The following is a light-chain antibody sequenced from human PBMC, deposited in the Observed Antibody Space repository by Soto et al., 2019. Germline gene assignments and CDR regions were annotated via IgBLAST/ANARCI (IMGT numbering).Light chain of an antibody. J-gene: IGLJ3*02. V-gene: IGLV1-40*01. CDR2: GNT. Sequence: QSVLTQPPSVSGAPGQRVTISCTGSRSNIGAGYDVHWYQQLPGTAPKLLIYGNTNRPSGVPERFSGSKSGTSASLAIAGLQTEDEADYYCQSFDSSLSGSVFGGGTKLTVL. CDR1: RSNIGAGYD. CDR3: QSFDSSLSGSV.